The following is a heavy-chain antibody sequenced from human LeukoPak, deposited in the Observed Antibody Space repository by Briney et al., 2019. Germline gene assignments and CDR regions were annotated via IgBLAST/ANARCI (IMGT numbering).Heavy chain of an antibody. Sequence: SETLSLTCAVYGGSFSGYYWSWIRQPPGKGLEWIGEINHSGSTKYSPSLKSRVTISVDTSKNQFSLKLSSVTAADTAVYYCARRVGRWFGERAYYYNYMDVWGKGSTVTISS. V-gene: IGHV4-34*01. CDR2: INHSGST. J-gene: IGHJ6*03. D-gene: IGHD3-10*01. CDR3: ARRVGRWFGERAYYYNYMDV. CDR1: GGSFSGYY.